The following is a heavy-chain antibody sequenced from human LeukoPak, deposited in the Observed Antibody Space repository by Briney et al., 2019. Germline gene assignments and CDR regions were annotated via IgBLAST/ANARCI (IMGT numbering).Heavy chain of an antibody. V-gene: IGHV1-69*04. Sequence: ASVKVSCKASRGTFSSYAISWVRQAPGQGLEWMGRIIPILGIANYAQKFQGRVTITADKSTSTAYMELSSLRSEDTAVYYCASQSAFRYSGSYYSDYWGQGTLVTVSS. CDR2: IIPILGIA. CDR3: ASQSAFRYSGSYYSDY. J-gene: IGHJ4*02. CDR1: RGTFSSYA. D-gene: IGHD1-26*01.